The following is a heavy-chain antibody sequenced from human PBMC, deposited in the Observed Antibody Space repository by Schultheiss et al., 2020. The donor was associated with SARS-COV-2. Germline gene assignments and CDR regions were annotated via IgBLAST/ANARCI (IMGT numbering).Heavy chain of an antibody. CDR2: ISSSGSTI. V-gene: IGHV3-11*01. CDR3: AKPTTVTSYYFDY. Sequence: GGSLRLSCAASGFTVSSNYMSWVRQAPGKGLEWVSYISSSGSTIYYADSVKGRFTISRDNSKNTLYLQMNSLRAEDTAIYYCAKPTTVTSYYFDYWGQGTLVTVSS. CDR1: GFTVSSNY. D-gene: IGHD4-17*01. J-gene: IGHJ4*02.